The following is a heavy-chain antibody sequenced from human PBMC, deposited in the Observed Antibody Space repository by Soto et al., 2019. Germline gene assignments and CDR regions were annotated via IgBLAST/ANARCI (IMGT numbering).Heavy chain of an antibody. Sequence: ASVKLACKAAGYTFTSDDINRGRQATGQGLEWMGWMNPNSGNTGYAQKFQGRVTMTRNTSISTAYMELSSLRSEDTAVYYCARGRKYSSSWSNWFDLWGQGTLVTVSS. D-gene: IGHD6-13*01. V-gene: IGHV1-8*01. J-gene: IGHJ5*02. CDR1: GYTFTSDD. CDR2: MNPNSGNT. CDR3: ARGRKYSSSWSNWFDL.